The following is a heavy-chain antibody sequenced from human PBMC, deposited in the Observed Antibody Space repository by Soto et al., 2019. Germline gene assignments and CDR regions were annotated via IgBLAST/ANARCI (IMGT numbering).Heavy chain of an antibody. CDR2: IYYSGSI. V-gene: IGHV4-59*08. J-gene: IGHJ4*02. CDR3: TRHWDWGSLGY. Sequence: QVQLQESGPGLVKPSETLSLTCTVSGGSISSDYWSWIRQPPGKGLEWIGFIYYSGSINYNPSFEXRXPXPXXTSKNQFTLNLTSVTAADTAVYYCTRHWDWGSLGYWGQGTLVTVSS. D-gene: IGHD3-16*01. CDR1: GGSISSDY.